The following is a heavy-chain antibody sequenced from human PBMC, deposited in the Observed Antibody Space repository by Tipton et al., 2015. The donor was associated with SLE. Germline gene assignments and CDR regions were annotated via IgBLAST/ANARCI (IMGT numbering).Heavy chain of an antibody. CDR1: GGSISSHY. CDR2: IYYSGST. V-gene: IGHV4-59*05. CDR3: ARGGRYNWNYGNNWFDP. J-gene: IGHJ5*02. D-gene: IGHD1-7*01. Sequence: TLSLTCTVSGGSISSHYWSWIRQPPGKGLEWIGSIYYSGSTYYNPSLKSRVTISVDTSKNQFSLKLSSVTAADTAVYYCARGGRYNWNYGNNWFDPWGQGTLVTVSS.